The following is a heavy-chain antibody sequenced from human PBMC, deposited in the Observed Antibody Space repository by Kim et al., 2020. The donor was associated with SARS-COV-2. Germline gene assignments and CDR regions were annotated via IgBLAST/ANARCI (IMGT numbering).Heavy chain of an antibody. V-gene: IGHV7-4-1*02. CDR3: ARRERYYYGMDV. J-gene: IGHJ6*02. Sequence: YAQGFTGRFVFSLDPSVSTAYLQISSLKAEDTAVYYCARRERYYYGMDVWGQGTTVTVSS.